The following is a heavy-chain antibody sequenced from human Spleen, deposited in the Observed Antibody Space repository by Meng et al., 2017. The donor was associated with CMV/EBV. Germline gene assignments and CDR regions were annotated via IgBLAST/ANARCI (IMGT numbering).Heavy chain of an antibody. J-gene: IGHJ6*02. Sequence: GESLKISCAASGFTFSVYAMHWVRQAPGKGLEWVAVISFDENKRYYADSVEGRFTISRDNSNNTLYLQMNSLRPEDTAMYYCATPPGLPPTSYYYYGMDVWGQGTAVTVSS. V-gene: IGHV3-30*04. CDR3: ATPPGLPPTSYYYYGMDV. D-gene: IGHD2-2*01. CDR1: GFTFSVYA. CDR2: ISFDENKR.